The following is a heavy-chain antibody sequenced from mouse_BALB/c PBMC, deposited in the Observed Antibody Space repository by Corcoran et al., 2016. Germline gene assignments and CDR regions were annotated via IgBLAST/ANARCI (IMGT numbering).Heavy chain of an antibody. CDR3: AREVPGGNPFDY. Sequence: EVQLQQSGPELVKPGASVKMSCKASGYTFTSYVLHWVEQKPGEGLEWIGYIYPYNDDVRYNEKLRGKATLTSDKSSSTAYMGLSSLTSEDSAVYYCAREVPGGNPFDYCGQGTTLTVSS. J-gene: IGHJ2*01. CDR1: GYTFTSYV. V-gene: IGHV1S136*01. CDR2: IYPYNDDV. D-gene: IGHD2-1*01.